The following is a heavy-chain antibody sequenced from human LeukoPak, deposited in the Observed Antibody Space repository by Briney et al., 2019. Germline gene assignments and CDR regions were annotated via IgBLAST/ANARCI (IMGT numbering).Heavy chain of an antibody. D-gene: IGHD3-22*01. V-gene: IGHV1-2*07. J-gene: IGHJ2*01. CDR3: ARGARYYYDSSVSHWYFDL. CDR2: INPDSGGT. CDR1: AYTFTGYN. Sequence: ASVKVSCKASAYTFTGYNMHWVRQAPGQGLEWMGWINPDSGGTSYAHKFQGRVTMTRDTSIGTAYMELSRLRSDDTAVYYCARGARYYYDSSVSHWYFDLWGRGTLVTVSS.